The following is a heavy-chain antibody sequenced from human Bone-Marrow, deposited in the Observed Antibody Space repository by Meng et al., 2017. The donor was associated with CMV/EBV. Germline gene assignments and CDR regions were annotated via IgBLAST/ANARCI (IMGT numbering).Heavy chain of an antibody. CDR2: SNAGNGNT. CDR3: ARVWYSSSWYGPWDYYYGMDV. CDR1: GYTFTSYA. D-gene: IGHD6-13*01. Sequence: ASVKVSCKASGYTFTSYAMHWVRQAPGQRLEWMGWSNAGNGNTKYSQEFQGRVTITRDTSASTAYMELSSLRSEDTAVYYCARVWYSSSWYGPWDYYYGMDVWGQGTTVTVSS. V-gene: IGHV1-3*02. J-gene: IGHJ6*02.